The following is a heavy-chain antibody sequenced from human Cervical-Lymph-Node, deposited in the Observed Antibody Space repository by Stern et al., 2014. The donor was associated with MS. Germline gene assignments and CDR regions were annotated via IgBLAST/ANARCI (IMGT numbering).Heavy chain of an antibody. CDR2: ISHSGST. D-gene: IGHD4-23*01. J-gene: IGHJ4*02. V-gene: IGHV4-59*08. CDR3: ARLSTVVDF. Sequence: VQLLESGPGLVKPSETLSLTCTVSGGSISSYYWSWIRQPPGKGLEWIGHISHSGSTYYNPSLNSRVTISVDTSKTQFSMKLSSVTAADTALYYCARLSTVVDFWGQGTLVTVSS. CDR1: GGSISSYY.